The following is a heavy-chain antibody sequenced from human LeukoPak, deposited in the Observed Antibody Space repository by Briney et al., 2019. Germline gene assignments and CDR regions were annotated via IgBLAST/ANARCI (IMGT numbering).Heavy chain of an antibody. CDR1: GFTFSNAW. CDR3: AKGGVVGATPLAD. J-gene: IGHJ4*02. Sequence: GGSLRLSCAASGFTFSNAWMSCVRQAPGKGLEWVSAISGSGGSTYYADSVKGRFTISRDNSKNTLYLQMNSLRAEDTAVYYCAKGGVVGATPLADWGQGTLVTVSS. D-gene: IGHD1-26*01. V-gene: IGHV3-23*01. CDR2: ISGSGGST.